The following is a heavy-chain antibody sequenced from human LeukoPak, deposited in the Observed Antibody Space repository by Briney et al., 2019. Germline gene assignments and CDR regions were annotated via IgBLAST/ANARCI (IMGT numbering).Heavy chain of an antibody. D-gene: IGHD6-13*01. V-gene: IGHV4-59*01. CDR1: GGSISSYY. CDR3: ARSIYSSSWYWFDP. Sequence: SETLSLTCTVSGGSISSYYWSWIRQPPGKGLEWIGYIYYTGSTNYNPSLKSRVTISVDTSKTQFSLKLRSVTAADTAVYYCARSIYSSSWYWFDPWGQGTLVTVSP. CDR2: IYYTGST. J-gene: IGHJ5*02.